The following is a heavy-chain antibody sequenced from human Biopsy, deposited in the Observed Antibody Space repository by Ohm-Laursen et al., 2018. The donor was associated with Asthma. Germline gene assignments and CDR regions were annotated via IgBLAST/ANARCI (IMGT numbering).Heavy chain of an antibody. CDR2: ICSSGAST. V-gene: IGHV3-23*01. D-gene: IGHD1-26*01. CDR3: AKGGTYTTDRYAY. CDR1: GFTFSSYA. Sequence: SLRLSCAASGFTFSSYAMSWVRQAPGKGLEWVSSICSSGASTYYADSVKGRFTISRDNSKNTLYLQMSSLRADDTAVYYCAKGGTYTTDRYAYWGQGSLVTVSS. J-gene: IGHJ4*02.